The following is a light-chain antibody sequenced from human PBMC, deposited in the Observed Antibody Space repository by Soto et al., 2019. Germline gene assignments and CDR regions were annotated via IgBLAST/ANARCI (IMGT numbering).Light chain of an antibody. J-gene: IGKJ2*01. CDR2: GAS. CDR3: QHYCASPYT. V-gene: IGKV3-20*01. Sequence: EMGLTQSPGTLSLSQGQRATLSCRASQSISNSYLAWYQHKPGQPPRLLIHGASTMATGIPDRFSGSQSGTDFTLTISRLEPEDSAVVYCQHYCASPYTFGRGTKLEIK. CDR1: QSISNSY.